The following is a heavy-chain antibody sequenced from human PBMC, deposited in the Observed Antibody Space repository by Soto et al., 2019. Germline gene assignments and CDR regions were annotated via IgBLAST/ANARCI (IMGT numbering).Heavy chain of an antibody. CDR3: AREMLLLSRPFDY. D-gene: IGHD2-15*01. J-gene: IGHJ4*02. CDR2: IIPSGGST. Sequence: ASVKVSCKASGGTFSNYAITWVRQAPGQGLEWLGRIIPSGGSTSYAQKFQGRVTMTRDTSTSTVYMELSSLRSEDTAVYYCAREMLLLSRPFDYWGQGTLVTVSS. CDR1: GGTFSNYA. V-gene: IGHV1-46*01.